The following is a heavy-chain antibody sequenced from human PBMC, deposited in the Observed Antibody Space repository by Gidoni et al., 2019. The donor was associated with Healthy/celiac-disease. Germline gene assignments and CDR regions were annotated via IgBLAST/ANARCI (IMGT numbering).Heavy chain of an antibody. CDR1: GFPFRRYA. V-gene: IGHV3-23*01. CDR3: AKAPARKRWLQPRDY. Sequence: EVQLLESGGGLVQPGGSLRLSCAASGFPFRRYAMSWVRQAPGKGLEWVSAIMGSGGSTYYADSVKGRFTISRDNSKNTLYLQMNSLRAEDTAVYYCAKAPARKRWLQPRDYWGQGTLVTVSS. D-gene: IGHD5-12*01. CDR2: IMGSGGST. J-gene: IGHJ4*02.